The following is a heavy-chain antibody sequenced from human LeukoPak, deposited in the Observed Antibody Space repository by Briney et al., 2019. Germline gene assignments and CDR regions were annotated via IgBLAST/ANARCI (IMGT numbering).Heavy chain of an antibody. D-gene: IGHD3-10*01. J-gene: IGHJ3*02. CDR3: ARAPPSGEIADAFDI. Sequence: SETLSLTCTVSGGSISSYYWSWIRQPPGKGLEWIGYIYYSGSTNYNPSLKSRVTISVDTSKNQFSLKLSSVTAADTAVYYCARAPPSGEIADAFDIWGQGTMVTVSS. V-gene: IGHV4-59*08. CDR2: IYYSGST. CDR1: GGSISSYY.